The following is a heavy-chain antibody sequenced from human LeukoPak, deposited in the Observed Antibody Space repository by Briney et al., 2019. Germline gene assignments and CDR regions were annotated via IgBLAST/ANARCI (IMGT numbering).Heavy chain of an antibody. V-gene: IGHV1-18*01. CDR2: ISPYNDNT. J-gene: IGHJ4*02. CDR1: GYTFTTYG. D-gene: IGHD3-10*01. CDR3: ARDFVLRSGSGY. Sequence: GASVNVSCKASGYTFTTYGINWVRQAPGQGLEGMGWISPYNDNTNYAQKLQGRVTLTTDTSTSTAYMELRSLRSDDTAVYYCARDFVLRSGSGYWGQGALVTVSS.